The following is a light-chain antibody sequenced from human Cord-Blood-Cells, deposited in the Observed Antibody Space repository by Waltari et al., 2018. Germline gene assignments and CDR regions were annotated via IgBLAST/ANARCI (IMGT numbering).Light chain of an antibody. CDR2: WAS. J-gene: IGKJ2*01. V-gene: IGKV4-1*01. Sequence: DIVMTQSPDSLAVSLGERATINCKSSQSVLYSSNNKNYLAWYQQKPGQPPKLLIYWASTRKSGVPDRFSGSGSGTDFTLTISSLQAEDVAVYYCQAQNPFGQGTKLEIK. CDR3: QAQNP. CDR1: QSVLYSSNNKNY.